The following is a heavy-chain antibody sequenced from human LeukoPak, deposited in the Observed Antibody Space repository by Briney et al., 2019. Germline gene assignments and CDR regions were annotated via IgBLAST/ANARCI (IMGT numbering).Heavy chain of an antibody. V-gene: IGHV3-30*14. CDR3: ARDPFGGKIFDF. D-gene: IGHD3-10*01. J-gene: IGHJ4*02. CDR1: GFTFSSYA. CDR2: ISYDGSNK. Sequence: PGRSLRLSCAASGFTFSSYAMHWVRQAPGKGLEWVAVISYDGSNKYYADSVRGRFTISRDTSNNTLYLHLNSLRAEDTAVYYCARDPFGGKIFDFWGQGTLVTVSS.